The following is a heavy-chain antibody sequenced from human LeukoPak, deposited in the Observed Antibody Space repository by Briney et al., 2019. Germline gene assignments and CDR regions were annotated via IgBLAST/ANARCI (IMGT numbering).Heavy chain of an antibody. J-gene: IGHJ4*02. V-gene: IGHV3-49*04. CDR1: GFTSGDYL. Sequence: PGRSLRLSCTASGFTSGDYLMSWVRQAPGKGLEWVGFIRSKAYGGTTEYAASVKGRFTISGDDSKTIAYLQMSSLKTEDTAVYYCTTQVYDFWGGYFDYWGQGTLVTVSS. CDR3: TTQVYDFWGGYFDY. CDR2: IRSKAYGGTT. D-gene: IGHD3-3*01.